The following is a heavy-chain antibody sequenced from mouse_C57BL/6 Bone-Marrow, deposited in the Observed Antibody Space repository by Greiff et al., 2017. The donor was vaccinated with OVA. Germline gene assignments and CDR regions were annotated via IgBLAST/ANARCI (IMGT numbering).Heavy chain of an antibody. CDR2: ILPGSGST. J-gene: IGHJ4*01. Sequence: VQVVESGAELMKPGASVKLSCKATGYTFTGYWIEWVKQRPGHGLEWIGEILPGSGSTNYNEKFKGKATFTAETSSNTAYMQLSSLTTEDSAIYYCARGDYYGSSPHYYAMDYGGQGTSVTVSS. CDR1: GYTFTGYW. V-gene: IGHV1-9*01. D-gene: IGHD1-1*01. CDR3: ARGDYYGSSPHYYAMDY.